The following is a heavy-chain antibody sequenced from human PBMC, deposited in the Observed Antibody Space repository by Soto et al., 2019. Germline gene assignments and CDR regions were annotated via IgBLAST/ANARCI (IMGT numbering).Heavy chain of an antibody. CDR2: IYPSDSET. CDR1: GDSFTTYS. J-gene: IGHJ4*02. CDR3: ARSRAWTEPFDF. Sequence: GESLKISCKASGDSFTTYSIGLVRQMPGKGLEWMGIIYPSDSETRYRPPFEGQGTFSVDKSLTTASVQWNSLKTSATARPYSARSRAWTEPFDFWGLGSLVTVSS. V-gene: IGHV5-51*01. D-gene: IGHD1-1*01.